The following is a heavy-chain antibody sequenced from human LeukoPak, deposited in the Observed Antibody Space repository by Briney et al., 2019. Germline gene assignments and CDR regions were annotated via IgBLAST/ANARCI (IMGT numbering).Heavy chain of an antibody. CDR1: GGSISSYY. CDR2: IYYSGST. V-gene: IGHV4-39*07. Sequence: SETLSLTCTVSGGSISSYYWGWIRQPPGKGLEWIGSIYYSGSTYYNPSLKSRVTISVDTSKNQFSLKLSSVTAADTAVYYCARGTGLLWFGELLQFDYWGQGTLVTVSS. J-gene: IGHJ4*02. CDR3: ARGTGLLWFGELLQFDY. D-gene: IGHD3-10*01.